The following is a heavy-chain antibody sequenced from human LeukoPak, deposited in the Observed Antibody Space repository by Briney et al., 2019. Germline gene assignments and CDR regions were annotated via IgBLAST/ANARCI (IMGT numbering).Heavy chain of an antibody. J-gene: IGHJ4*02. D-gene: IGHD5-18*01. CDR1: GFTVSSNY. CDR3: ARDTRGYSYGYYFDY. V-gene: IGHV3-53*01. CDR2: IYSGGST. Sequence: GGSLRLSCAASGFTVSSNYMSWVRQAPGKGLEWVSVIYSGGSTYYADSVKGRFTISRDNSKNTLYPQMNSLRAEDTAVYYCARDTRGYSYGYYFDYWGQGTLVTVSS.